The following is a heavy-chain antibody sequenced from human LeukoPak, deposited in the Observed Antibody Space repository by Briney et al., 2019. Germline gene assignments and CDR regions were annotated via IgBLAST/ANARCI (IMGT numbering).Heavy chain of an antibody. CDR3: AKTYYYDSSGYYLGS. CDR2: ISGSGGST. D-gene: IGHD3-22*01. V-gene: IGHV3-23*01. J-gene: IGHJ5*02. Sequence: GGSLRLSCAASGFTFSSYAMSWVRQAPGKGLEWVSAISGSGGSTYYADSVKGRFTISRDNSKNTLYLQMNSLRAEDTAVYYCAKTYYYDSSGYYLGSWGQGALVTVSS. CDR1: GFTFSSYA.